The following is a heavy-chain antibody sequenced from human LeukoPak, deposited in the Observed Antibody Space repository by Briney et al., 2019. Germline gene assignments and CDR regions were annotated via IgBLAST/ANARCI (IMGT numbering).Heavy chain of an antibody. CDR2: ISWNSGSI. V-gene: IGHV3-9*03. D-gene: IGHD1-26*01. Sequence: PGGSLRLSCAASGFTFSSYAMHWVRQAPGKGLEWVSGISWNSGSIGYADSVKGRFTISRDNAKNSLYLQMNSLRAEDMALYYCATGSTGSYDSGDAFDIWGQGTMVTVSS. J-gene: IGHJ3*02. CDR3: ATGSTGSYDSGDAFDI. CDR1: GFTFSSYA.